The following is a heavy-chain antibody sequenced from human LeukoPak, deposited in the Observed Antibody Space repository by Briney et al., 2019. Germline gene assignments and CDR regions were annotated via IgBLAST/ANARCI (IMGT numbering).Heavy chain of an antibody. V-gene: IGHV3-43*02. CDR1: GFTFDDYA. J-gene: IGHJ4*02. CDR2: ISGDGGTT. CDR3: ARSLPDYFDY. Sequence: GGSLRLSCAASGFTFDDYAMHWVRQGPGKGLEGVSLISGDGGTTYSADSVKGRFTISRDNSKNSLYLQMNSLRTEDTALYYCARSLPDYFDYWGQGTLVTVSS.